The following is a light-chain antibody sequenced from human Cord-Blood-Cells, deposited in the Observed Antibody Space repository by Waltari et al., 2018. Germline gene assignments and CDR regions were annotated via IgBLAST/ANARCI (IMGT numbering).Light chain of an antibody. CDR2: AAS. J-gene: IGKJ4*01. CDR3: QQSYSTPRLT. CDR1: QSSSSY. V-gene: IGKV1-39*01. Sequence: DIQMTQSPSSLSASVGDRVTNTCRASQSSSSYLNWYQQKPGKAPKLLIYAASSLQSGVPSRFSGSGSGTDFTLTISSLQPEDFATYYCQQSYSTPRLTFGGGTKVEIK.